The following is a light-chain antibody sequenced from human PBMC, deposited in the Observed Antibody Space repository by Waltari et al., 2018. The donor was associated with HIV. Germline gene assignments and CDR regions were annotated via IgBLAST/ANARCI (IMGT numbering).Light chain of an antibody. CDR2: EVS. V-gene: IGLV2-8*01. CDR1: SSDVGGYND. Sequence: QSALTQPPSASGSPGQSVTISCTGTSSDVGGYNDVSWYQHHPGKAPKLMVFEVSKRPSGVPDRFSGSKSGNTASLTVSGLQAEDEADYYCSSYAGSNKGVFGGGTKLTVL. CDR3: SSYAGSNKGV. J-gene: IGLJ3*02.